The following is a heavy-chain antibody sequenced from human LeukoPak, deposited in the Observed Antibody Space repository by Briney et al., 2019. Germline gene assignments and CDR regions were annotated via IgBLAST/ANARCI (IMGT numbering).Heavy chain of an antibody. Sequence: PGGSLRLSCAASGFTFSSYSMNWVRQAPGKGLEWVSYIGSSSSTIYYADSVKGRFTISRDNAKNSLYLQMNSLRAEDTAVYYCARASQAHDAFDIWGQGTMVTVSS. V-gene: IGHV3-48*04. CDR2: IGSSSSTI. CDR3: ARASQAHDAFDI. J-gene: IGHJ3*02. CDR1: GFTFSSYS.